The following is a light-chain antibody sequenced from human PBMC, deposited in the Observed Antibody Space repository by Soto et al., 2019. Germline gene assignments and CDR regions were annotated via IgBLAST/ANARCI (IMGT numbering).Light chain of an antibody. V-gene: IGKV1-5*03. Sequence: DIPMTQSPSALSALVGDTVTITCRASQTIDNWLAWYQQKPGKAPKLLIHTASDLESGVSSRFNGSGSGTDFTLTVSGLQPDDSATYYCQQYYTYPLTFGGGTKVEIK. J-gene: IGKJ4*01. CDR2: TAS. CDR3: QQYYTYPLT. CDR1: QTIDNW.